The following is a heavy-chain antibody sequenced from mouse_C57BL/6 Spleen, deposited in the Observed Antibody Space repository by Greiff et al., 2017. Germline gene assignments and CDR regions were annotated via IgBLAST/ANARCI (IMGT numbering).Heavy chain of an antibody. V-gene: IGHV1-42*01. CDR2: INPSTGGT. CDR3: ARGGSSLYFDY. Sequence: VQLQQSGPELVKPGASVKISCKASGYSFTGYYMNWVKQSPEKSLEWIGEINPSTGGTTYNQKFKAKATLTVDTSSSTAYMQLKSLTSEDSAVYYCARGGSSLYFDYWGQGTTLTVSS. J-gene: IGHJ2*01. D-gene: IGHD1-1*01. CDR1: GYSFTGYY.